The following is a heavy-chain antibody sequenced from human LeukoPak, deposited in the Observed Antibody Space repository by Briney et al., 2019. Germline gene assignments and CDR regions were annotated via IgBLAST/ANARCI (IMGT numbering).Heavy chain of an antibody. J-gene: IGHJ2*01. Sequence: TSETLSLTCTVSGGSINSRSDYWGWIRQPPGKGLEWIGNVCYSGDTYYNTSLQSRVTISVDTSKSQFSLTLNSVTAADTAVYYCARCPYDLLTGFSKWFFDLWGRGALVTVSS. D-gene: IGHD3-9*01. CDR3: ARCPYDLLTGFSKWFFDL. V-gene: IGHV4-39*01. CDR1: GGSINSRSDY. CDR2: VCYSGDT.